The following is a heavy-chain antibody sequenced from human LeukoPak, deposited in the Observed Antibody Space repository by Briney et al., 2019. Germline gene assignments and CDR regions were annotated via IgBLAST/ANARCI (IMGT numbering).Heavy chain of an antibody. J-gene: IGHJ6*02. Sequence: ASVKVSFTASGYTFTVYYMHWVRQAPGQGGEWMGWINPNSGGTNYTQKFQGRVTMTRDTSISTAYMELSRLRSDDTAVYYCARLRYFDWLLPYYGMDVWGQGTTVTVSS. CDR2: INPNSGGT. D-gene: IGHD3-9*01. CDR1: GYTFTVYY. CDR3: ARLRYFDWLLPYYGMDV. V-gene: IGHV1-2*02.